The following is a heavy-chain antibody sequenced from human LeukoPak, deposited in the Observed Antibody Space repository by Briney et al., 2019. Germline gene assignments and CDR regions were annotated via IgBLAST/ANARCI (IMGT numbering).Heavy chain of an antibody. Sequence: PGVSLTLSCAASGFDLSGYSVPWVRQCPGEGLEWVTSITSASSSIYHADSVRGRYIISRDNAKNSLYVKMNTPRAEDSGVLYCAPAGGISTWYLDYWGQGTLGAVSS. D-gene: IGHD1-26*01. CDR1: GFDLSGYS. CDR3: APAGGISTWYLDY. J-gene: IGHJ4*02. CDR2: ITSASSSI. V-gene: IGHV3-21*01.